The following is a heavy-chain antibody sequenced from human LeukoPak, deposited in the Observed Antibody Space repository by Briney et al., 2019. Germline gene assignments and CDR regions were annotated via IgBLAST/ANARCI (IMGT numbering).Heavy chain of an antibody. V-gene: IGHV3-7*01. CDR3: TRRLDSGWYGHDY. Sequence: GGSLRLSCAASGFTFSSYWMNWVRQAPGKGLEWLANIKQDGSEKHYVDSVKGRFTVSRDNAKNSLYLQMNSLRVEDTAVYYCTRRLDSGWYGHDYWGQGTLVTVSS. CDR2: IKQDGSEK. D-gene: IGHD6-19*01. J-gene: IGHJ4*02. CDR1: GFTFSSYW.